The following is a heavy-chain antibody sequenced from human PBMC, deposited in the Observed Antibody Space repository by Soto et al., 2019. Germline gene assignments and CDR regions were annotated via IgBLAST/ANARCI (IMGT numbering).Heavy chain of an antibody. CDR1: GYTFTGYY. Sequence: QVQLVQSGAEVKKPGASVKVSCKASGYTFTGYYIQWVRQAPGQGLEWMGWINPNNGDTNYAQNFRGRVSMTRDTSINTAYMDLSRLRSDDTAVYYCARDRDYGLLSYFYYGMNVWGQGTTVTVSS. CDR2: INPNNGDT. CDR3: ARDRDYGLLSYFYYGMNV. V-gene: IGHV1-2*02. D-gene: IGHD4-17*01. J-gene: IGHJ6*02.